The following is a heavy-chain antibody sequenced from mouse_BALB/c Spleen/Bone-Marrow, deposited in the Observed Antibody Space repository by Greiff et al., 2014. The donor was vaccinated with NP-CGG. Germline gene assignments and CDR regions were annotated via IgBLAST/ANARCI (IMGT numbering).Heavy chain of an antibody. V-gene: IGHV1-14*01. D-gene: IGHD2-3*01. J-gene: IGHJ4*01. CDR1: GYTFTSYV. CDR3: AREDGYYGMNY. CDR2: INPYNDGT. Sequence: VHVKQSGPELVKPGASVKMSCKASGYTFTSYVLHWVKQKPGQGLEWIGYINPYNDGTKSNEKFKGKATLTSDKSSSTAYMELSSLTSEDSAVYDCAREDGYYGMNYWGQGTSVTVSS.